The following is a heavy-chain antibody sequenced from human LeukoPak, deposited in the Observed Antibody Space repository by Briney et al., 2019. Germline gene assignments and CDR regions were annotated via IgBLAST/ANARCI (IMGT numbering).Heavy chain of an antibody. CDR3: AREGILGYCSSTSCYSAFDI. CDR1: GFTFSSYG. V-gene: IGHV3-30*19. CDR2: ISYDGSNK. D-gene: IGHD2-2*01. J-gene: IGHJ3*02. Sequence: PGGSLRLSCAASGFTFSSYGMHWVRQAPGKGLEWVAVISYDGSNKYYADSVKGRFTISRDNSKNTLYLQMNSLRAGDTAVYYCAREGILGYCSSTSCYSAFDIWGQGTMVTVSS.